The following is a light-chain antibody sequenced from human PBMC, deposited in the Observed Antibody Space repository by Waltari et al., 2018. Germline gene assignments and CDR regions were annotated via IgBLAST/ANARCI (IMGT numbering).Light chain of an antibody. CDR3: AAWDDNLRAWV. CDR1: NSNIGAST. Sequence: QSVLTQPPSASGTPGQRVTISCSGSNSNIGASTVDWYQQVPGTAPKPLLYNNNQRPSGVPDRLSGSKSGTSASLAISGLRSEDETDYYCAAWDDNLRAWVFGGGTKLTVL. V-gene: IGLV1-44*01. J-gene: IGLJ3*02. CDR2: NNN.